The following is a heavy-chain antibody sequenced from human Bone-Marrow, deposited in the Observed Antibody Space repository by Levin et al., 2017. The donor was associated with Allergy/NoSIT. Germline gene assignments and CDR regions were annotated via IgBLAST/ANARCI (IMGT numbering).Heavy chain of an antibody. J-gene: IGHJ4*02. Sequence: RSQTLSLTCTVSGGSISSYYWSWIRPPPGKGLEWIGYIYYSGSTNYNPSLKSRVTISVDTSKNQFSLKLSSVTAADTAVYYCARGEADYYSHYFDYWGQGTLVTVSS. D-gene: IGHD2-21*02. CDR2: IYYSGST. CDR1: GGSISSYY. V-gene: IGHV4-59*01. CDR3: ARGEADYYSHYFDY.